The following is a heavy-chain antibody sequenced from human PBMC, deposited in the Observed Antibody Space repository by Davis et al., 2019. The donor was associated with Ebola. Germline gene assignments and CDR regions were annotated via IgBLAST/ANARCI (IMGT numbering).Heavy chain of an antibody. CDR1: GYTFTGYY. CDR3: ARGGISTTVVPRDYYYGLDV. CDR2: INPNSGGT. D-gene: IGHD3-22*01. J-gene: IGHJ6*02. V-gene: IGHV1-2*06. Sequence: ASVKVSCKASGYTFTGYYMHWVRQAPGQGLEWMGRINPNSGGTSYTQRFQGRVTMTRDTSISTAYMELSRLRSDDTAVYYCARGGISTTVVPRDYYYGLDVWGQGTTVIVSS.